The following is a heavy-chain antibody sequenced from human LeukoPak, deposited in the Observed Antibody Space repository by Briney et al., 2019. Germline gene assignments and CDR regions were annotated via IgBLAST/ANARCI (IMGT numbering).Heavy chain of an antibody. CDR2: LSSNGEIK. D-gene: IGHD1-26*01. CDR3: AKTYSGTYYDF. CDR1: GLTITSYA. Sequence: GGSLTLSCSASGLTITSYAMHWVRQAQGKGLEYVSALSSNGEIKFYADSVKGRFTISRDSSKNTLDLQMSSLRAEDTALYYCAKTYSGTYYDFWGQGTLVTVSS. J-gene: IGHJ4*02. V-gene: IGHV3-64D*06.